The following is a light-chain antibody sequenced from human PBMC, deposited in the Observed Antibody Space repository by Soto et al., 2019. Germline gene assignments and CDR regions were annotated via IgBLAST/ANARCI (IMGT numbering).Light chain of an antibody. V-gene: IGKV1-39*01. CDR3: QQSYSSPRT. J-gene: IGKJ1*01. CDR1: QNIETY. Sequence: DIQMTQSPSSLSASVGDSVTITCRASQNIETYLNWYQVKPGKAHKLLLSVAHGFQGEVPSYFSGSGSGTDSTLTISSLQPEDFATYYCQQSYSSPRTFGQGTKVDIK. CDR2: VAH.